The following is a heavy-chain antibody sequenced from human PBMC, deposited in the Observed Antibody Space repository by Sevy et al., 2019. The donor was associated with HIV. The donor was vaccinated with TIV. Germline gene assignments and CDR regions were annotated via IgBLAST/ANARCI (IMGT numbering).Heavy chain of an antibody. CDR3: AADSYSLQSYYYYYMDV. CDR2: IVVGSGNT. Sequence: ASVKVSCKASGFTFTSSAMQWVRQARGQRLEWIGWIVVGSGNTNYAQKFQERVTITRDMSTSTAYMELSSLRSKDTAVYYCAADSYSLQSYYYYYMDVWGKGTTVTVSS. J-gene: IGHJ6*03. V-gene: IGHV1-58*02. D-gene: IGHD2-15*01. CDR1: GFTFTSSA.